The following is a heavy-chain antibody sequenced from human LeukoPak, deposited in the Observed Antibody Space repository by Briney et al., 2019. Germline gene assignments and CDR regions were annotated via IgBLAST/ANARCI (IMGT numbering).Heavy chain of an antibody. CDR2: IWYDGSNK. J-gene: IGHJ4*02. Sequence: GGSLRPSCAASGFTFSSYGMHWVRQAPGKGLEWVAVIWYDGSNKYYADSVKGRFTISRDNSKNTLYLQMNSLRAEDTAVYYCAKDLQHRGATIGYWGQGTLVTVSS. CDR1: GFTFSSYG. V-gene: IGHV3-33*06. D-gene: IGHD1-26*01. CDR3: AKDLQHRGATIGY.